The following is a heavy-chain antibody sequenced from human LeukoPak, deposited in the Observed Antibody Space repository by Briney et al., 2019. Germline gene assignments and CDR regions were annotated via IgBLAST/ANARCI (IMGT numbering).Heavy chain of an antibody. CDR3: AREKPRFLGIAAAGNFADY. J-gene: IGHJ4*02. CDR1: GFTFSSYW. V-gene: IGHV3-7*01. CDR2: IKQDGSEK. Sequence: GGSLRLSCAASGFTFSSYWMSWVRQAPGKGLEWVANIKQDGSEKYYVDSVKGRFTISRDNAKNSLYLQMNSLRAEDTAVYYCAREKPRFLGIAAAGNFADYWGQGTLVTVSS. D-gene: IGHD6-13*01.